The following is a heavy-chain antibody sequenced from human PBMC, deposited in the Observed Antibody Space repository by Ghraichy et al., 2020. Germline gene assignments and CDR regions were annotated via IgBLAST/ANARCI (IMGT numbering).Heavy chain of an antibody. V-gene: IGHV3-33*03. CDR2: IWLDGSYK. CDR3: LRVKGRSWSDYPDY. D-gene: IGHD3-10*01. CDR1: GFTFSNYG. J-gene: IGHJ4*02. Sequence: GGSLRLSCAASGFTFSNYGMHWVRQAPGRGLEWLAVIWLDGSYKYYADSVRGRFTISRDNSRNTLYLQMDSLRVEDTAVYYCLRVKGRSWSDYPDYWGQGTLVTVSA.